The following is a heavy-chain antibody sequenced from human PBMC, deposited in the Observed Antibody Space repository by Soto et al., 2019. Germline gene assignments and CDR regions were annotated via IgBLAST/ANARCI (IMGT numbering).Heavy chain of an antibody. V-gene: IGHV4-4*01. D-gene: IGHD2-8*01. J-gene: IGHJ4*02. CDR3: ARLVYDTRLNYMYFDF. Sequence: LSLTCAVSGVSISSGNWWTWVRQTPQRGLEYIGEIFHDGTANYYPSFERRVAISVDTSKNQFSLKLTSVTAADTAIYFCARLVYDTRLNYMYFDFWGQGALVTAPQ. CDR2: IFHDGTA. CDR1: GVSISSGNW.